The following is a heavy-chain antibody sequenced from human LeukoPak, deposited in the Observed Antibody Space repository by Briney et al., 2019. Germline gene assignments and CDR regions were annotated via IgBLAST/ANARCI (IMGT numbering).Heavy chain of an antibody. CDR2: INHSGST. J-gene: IGHJ6*03. Sequence: PSETLCLTCAVYGGSFSGYYWSWIRQPPGKGLEWIGEINHSGSTNYNPSLKSRVTISVDTSKNQFSLKLSSVTAADTAVYYCARERVVVVPAAMGFRATYMDVWGKGTTVTVSS. CDR1: GGSFSGYY. CDR3: ARERVVVVPAAMGFRATYMDV. V-gene: IGHV4-34*01. D-gene: IGHD2-2*01.